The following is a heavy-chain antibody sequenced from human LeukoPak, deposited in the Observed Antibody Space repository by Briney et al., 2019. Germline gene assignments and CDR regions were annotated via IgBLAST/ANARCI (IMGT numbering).Heavy chain of an antibody. CDR1: GFTFTSFF. D-gene: IGHD6-13*01. CDR3: AREVAVGIGAYNF. J-gene: IGHJ4*02. V-gene: IGHV3-7*01. Sequence: PGGALRLSCVASGFTFTSFFMSWVRPAPGEGVEGVANTNLDGSEQYYVDSVKGRFTISRDNAKNSLYLQMNSLWAEDTAVYYCAREVAVGIGAYNFWGQGTLVTVSS. CDR2: TNLDGSEQ.